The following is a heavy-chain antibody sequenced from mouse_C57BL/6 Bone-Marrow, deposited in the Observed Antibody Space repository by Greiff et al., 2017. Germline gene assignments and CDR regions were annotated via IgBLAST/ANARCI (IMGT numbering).Heavy chain of an antibody. CDR3: ATTYYYGSSYPHWYFDV. CDR1: GFTFSDYG. D-gene: IGHD1-1*01. J-gene: IGHJ1*03. CDR2: ISSGSSTI. Sequence: EVHLVESGGGLVKPGGSLKLSCAASGFTFSDYGMHWVRQAPEKGLEWVAYISSGSSTIYYADKVKGRFTISRDNAKNTLFLQMTSLRSEDTAMYYCATTYYYGSSYPHWYFDVWRTGTTVTVSS. V-gene: IGHV5-17*01.